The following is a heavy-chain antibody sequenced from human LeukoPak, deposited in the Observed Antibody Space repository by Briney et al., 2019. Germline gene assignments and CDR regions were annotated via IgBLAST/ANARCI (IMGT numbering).Heavy chain of an antibody. V-gene: IGHV3-30*18. Sequence: GGSLRLSCAASGFTFSSYGMHWVRQAPGKGLEWVAVISYDGSNKYYADSVKGRFTISRDNSKNTLYLQMNSLRAEDTAVYYCAKPGYCSGGSCPRWMTRDGAFDIWGQGTMVTVSS. D-gene: IGHD2-15*01. CDR1: GFTFSSYG. CDR2: ISYDGSNK. J-gene: IGHJ3*02. CDR3: AKPGYCSGGSCPRWMTRDGAFDI.